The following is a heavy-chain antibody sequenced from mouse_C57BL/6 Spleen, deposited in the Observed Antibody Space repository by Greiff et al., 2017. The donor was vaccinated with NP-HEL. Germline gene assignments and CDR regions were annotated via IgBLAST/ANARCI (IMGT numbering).Heavy chain of an antibody. V-gene: IGHV5-17*01. D-gene: IGHD2-4*01. J-gene: IGHJ1*03. Sequence: EVQGVESGGGLVKPGGSLKLSCAASGFTFSDYGMHWVRQAPEKGLEWVAYISSGSSTIYYADTVKGRFTISRDNAKNTLFLQMTSLRSEDTAMYYCARDYDYDGGYFDVWGTGTTVTVSS. CDR1: GFTFSDYG. CDR2: ISSGSSTI. CDR3: ARDYDYDGGYFDV.